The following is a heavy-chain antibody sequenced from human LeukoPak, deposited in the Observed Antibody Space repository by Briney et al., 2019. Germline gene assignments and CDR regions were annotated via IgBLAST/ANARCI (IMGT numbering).Heavy chain of an antibody. CDR2: IDTAGDT. Sequence: TGGSLRLSCAASGFTSSSYAMHWVRQATGRGLEWVSGIDTAGDTHFADSVKGRFTISRENAKNSLYLQMNSLRAGDTAVYYCARKAWGYGMDVWGQGTTVTVSS. CDR1: GFTSSSYA. D-gene: IGHD3-16*01. J-gene: IGHJ6*02. V-gene: IGHV3-13*04. CDR3: ARKAWGYGMDV.